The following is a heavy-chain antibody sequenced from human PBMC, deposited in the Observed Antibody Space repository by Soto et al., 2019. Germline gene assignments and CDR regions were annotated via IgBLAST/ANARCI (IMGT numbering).Heavy chain of an antibody. Sequence: QVQLVQSGAEVKKPGSSVKVSCTASGGPFSSYAINWVRQAPGQGLEWMGVITPMFGAPHYAQNLKGRITITADKSTNTAYMELSSLTSGDTAVYFWARVFTGRGFDPWGQGTLVTVSS. CDR3: ARVFTGRGFDP. CDR1: GGPFSSYA. J-gene: IGHJ5*02. CDR2: ITPMFGAP. V-gene: IGHV1-69*06. D-gene: IGHD3-10*02.